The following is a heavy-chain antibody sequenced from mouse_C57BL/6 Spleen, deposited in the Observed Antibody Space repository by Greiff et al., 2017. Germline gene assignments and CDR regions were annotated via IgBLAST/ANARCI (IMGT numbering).Heavy chain of an antibody. V-gene: IGHV14-4*01. CDR2: IDPANGDT. D-gene: IGHD1-1*01. J-gene: IGHJ2*01. Sequence: VQLQQPGAELVGPGASVKLSCTASGFNINDDYMHWVKQRPEQGLEWIGWIDPANGDTESASKFQGKATITADTSSNTAYLQLSSLTSEDTAVYYCTSGRGSSYEDFDYWGQGTTLTVSS. CDR1: GFNINDDY. CDR3: TSGRGSSYEDFDY.